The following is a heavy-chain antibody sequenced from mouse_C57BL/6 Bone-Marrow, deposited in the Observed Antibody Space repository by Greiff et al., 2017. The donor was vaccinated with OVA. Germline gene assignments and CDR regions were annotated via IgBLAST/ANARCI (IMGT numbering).Heavy chain of an antibody. V-gene: IGHV14-4*01. Sequence: EVQLQESGAELVRPGASVKLSCTASGFNIKDDYMHWVKQRPDQGLEWIGWIDPENGDTEYASKFQGKATITADTSSNTAYLQLSSLTSEDTAVYYCTTEGLGIAYWGQGTLVTVSA. CDR3: TTEGLGIAY. J-gene: IGHJ3*01. D-gene: IGHD4-1*01. CDR1: GFNIKDDY. CDR2: IDPENGDT.